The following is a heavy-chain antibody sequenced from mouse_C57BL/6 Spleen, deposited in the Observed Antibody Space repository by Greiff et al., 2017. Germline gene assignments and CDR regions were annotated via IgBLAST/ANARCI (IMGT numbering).Heavy chain of an antibody. Sequence: VQLQQSGPGLVKPSQSLSLTCSVSGYSITSCYYWNWIRQFPGNKLEWMGYISYDGSNNYNPSLKNRIAITRDTSKNQFFLKLNSVTTEDTATYYCARGDGSSGLAYWGQGTLVTVSA. CDR1: GYSITSCYY. D-gene: IGHD1-1*01. J-gene: IGHJ3*01. CDR3: ARGDGSSGLAY. V-gene: IGHV3-6*01. CDR2: ISYDGSN.